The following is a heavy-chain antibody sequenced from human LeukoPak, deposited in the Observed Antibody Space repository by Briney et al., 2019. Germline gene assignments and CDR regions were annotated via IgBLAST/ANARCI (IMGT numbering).Heavy chain of an antibody. V-gene: IGHV3-30*02. D-gene: IGHD4-17*01. J-gene: IGHJ6*03. Sequence: PGGSLRLSCAASGFSFSTYGMNWVRQAPGKGLDWVAFIRYDGSNKYYADSVKGRFTTSRDNSKNTVYLQMNSLRAEDTAVYYCAKDGGDYDYYDYYMDVWGKGTTVTVSS. CDR2: IRYDGSNK. CDR1: GFSFSTYG. CDR3: AKDGGDYDYYDYYMDV.